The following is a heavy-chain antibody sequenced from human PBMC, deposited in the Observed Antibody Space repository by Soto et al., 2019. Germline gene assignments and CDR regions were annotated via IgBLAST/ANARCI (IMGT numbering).Heavy chain of an antibody. V-gene: IGHV3-21*01. CDR1: GFTFSSYS. J-gene: IGHJ3*02. CDR2: ISSSSSYI. CDR3: ARAGGDAAFDI. D-gene: IGHD3-16*01. Sequence: EVQLVESGGGLVKPGGSLRLSCAASGFTFSSYSMNWVREAPGKGLEWVSSISSSSSYIYYADSVKGRFTISRDNAKNSLYLQMNGLRAEDTAVYYCARAGGDAAFDIWGQETMLTVSS.